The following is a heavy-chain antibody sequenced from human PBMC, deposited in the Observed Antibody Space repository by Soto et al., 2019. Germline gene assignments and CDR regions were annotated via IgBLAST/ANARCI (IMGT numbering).Heavy chain of an antibody. V-gene: IGHV3-23*01. CDR1: GFTFSSYA. CDR2: ISGSGGST. J-gene: IGHJ5*02. CDR3: AKGPLFYGSGSYPNWFDP. Sequence: LRLSCAASGFTFSSYAMSWVRQAPGKGLEWVSAISGSGGSTYYADSVKGRFTISRDNSKNTLYLQMNSLRAEDTAVYYCAKGPLFYGSGSYPNWFDPWGQGTLVTVSS. D-gene: IGHD3-10*01.